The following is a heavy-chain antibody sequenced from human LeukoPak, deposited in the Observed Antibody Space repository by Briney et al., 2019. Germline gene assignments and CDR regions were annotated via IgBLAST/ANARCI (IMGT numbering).Heavy chain of an antibody. V-gene: IGHV3-48*03. Sequence: GGSLRLSCAASGFTFRSYEMNWVRQAPGKGLEWVSYISRSGTTIYYVDSVKGRFTISRDNAKNSLYLRMNSLRAEDTAVYYCARDPPPYSSGWHGSVWGQGTLVTVSS. D-gene: IGHD6-19*01. CDR2: ISRSGTTI. J-gene: IGHJ4*02. CDR3: ARDPPPYSSGWHGSV. CDR1: GFTFRSYE.